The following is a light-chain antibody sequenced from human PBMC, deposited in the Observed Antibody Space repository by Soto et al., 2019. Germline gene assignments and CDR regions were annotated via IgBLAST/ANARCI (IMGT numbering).Light chain of an antibody. V-gene: IGKV3-20*01. CDR3: QQYGSKPWT. CDR2: VAS. Sequence: EIVLTQSPGTLSLFPGGRATLSCRASQSVNNNYLAWYQQKPGQAPRLLLYVASNRATAIPDRFSGSGSGTDFTLTISRLEPEDFAVFYCQQYGSKPWTFGQGTEVEVK. CDR1: QSVNNNY. J-gene: IGKJ1*01.